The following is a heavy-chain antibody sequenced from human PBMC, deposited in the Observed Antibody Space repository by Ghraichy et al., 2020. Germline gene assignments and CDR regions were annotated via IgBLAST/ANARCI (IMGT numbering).Heavy chain of an antibody. D-gene: IGHD4-17*01. CDR3: ARGAVNWFDP. V-gene: IGHV4-30-2*01. Sequence: SQTLSLTCAVSGGSISSGGYSWSWIRQPPGKGLEWIGYTYHSGSTYYNPSLKSRVTISVDRSKNQFSLKLSSVTAADTAVYYCARGAVNWFDPWGQGTLVTVSA. J-gene: IGHJ5*02. CDR1: GGSISSGGYS. CDR2: TYHSGST.